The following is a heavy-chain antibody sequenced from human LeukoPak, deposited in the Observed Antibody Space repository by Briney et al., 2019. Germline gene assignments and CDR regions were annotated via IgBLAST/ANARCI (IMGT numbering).Heavy chain of an antibody. CDR2: ISYDGSNK. J-gene: IGHJ4*02. CDR1: AFTFSSYG. CDR3: AKGRNEDGDAALNY. Sequence: GGSLRLSCADSAFTFSSYGMHWVSQAPGKGLERVAVISYDGSNKYYAASVKGRFTISRDNSKNTLYLQMNSLRAEDTAAYHCAKGRNEDGDAALNYWGQGTLVTVSS. V-gene: IGHV3-30*18. D-gene: IGHD4-17*01.